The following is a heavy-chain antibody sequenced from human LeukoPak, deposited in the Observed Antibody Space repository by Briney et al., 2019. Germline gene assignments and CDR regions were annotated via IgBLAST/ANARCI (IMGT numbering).Heavy chain of an antibody. CDR2: ISGSGGST. CDR3: AKAVDSRGYSSGWYY. D-gene: IGHD6-19*01. CDR1: GFTFSSYA. J-gene: IGHJ4*02. Sequence: PGGSLRLSCAASGFTFSSYAMSWVRQAPGKGLEWVSAISGSGGSTYYADSVEGRFTISRDNSKNTLYLQMNSLRAEDTAVYYCAKAVDSRGYSSGWYYWGQGTLVTVSS. V-gene: IGHV3-23*01.